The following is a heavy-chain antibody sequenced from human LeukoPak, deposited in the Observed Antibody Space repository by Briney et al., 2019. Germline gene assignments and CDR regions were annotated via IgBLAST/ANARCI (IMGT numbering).Heavy chain of an antibody. CDR3: ARDCNGSGSYAAFDI. CDR2: IYYSGST. Sequence: SETLSLTCTVSGGSISSGDYYWSWIRQPPGKGLEWIGYIYYSGSTYYNPSPKSRVTISVDTSKNQFSLKLSSVTAADTAVYYCARDCNGSGSYAAFDIWGQGTMVTVSS. D-gene: IGHD3-10*01. J-gene: IGHJ3*02. CDR1: GGSISSGDYY. V-gene: IGHV4-30-4*01.